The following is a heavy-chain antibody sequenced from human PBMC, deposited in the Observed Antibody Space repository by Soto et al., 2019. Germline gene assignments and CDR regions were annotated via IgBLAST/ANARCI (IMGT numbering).Heavy chain of an antibody. J-gene: IGHJ1*01. CDR3: ARHGGYYDSSGYYQH. V-gene: IGHV4-59*08. CDR1: GGSISSYY. D-gene: IGHD3-22*01. CDR2: IYYSGST. Sequence: SETLSLTCTVSGGSISSYYWSWIRQPPGKGLEWIGYIYYSGSTNYNPSLKSRVTISVDTSKNQFSLKLSSVTAADTAVYYCARHGGYYDSSGYYQHWGQGTLVTVS.